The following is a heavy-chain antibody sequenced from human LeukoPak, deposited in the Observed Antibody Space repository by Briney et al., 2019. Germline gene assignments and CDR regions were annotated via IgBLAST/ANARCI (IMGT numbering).Heavy chain of an antibody. CDR1: GYSFTSYW. Sequence: GESLKISCQGSGYSFTSYWIAWVGHMPGKGLEWLGIIYPADSASTYSPSFQGQVTISVDKSINTAYLQWSSLKASDTAIYYCARRGGTGSYFDYWGKGTLVTVSS. CDR2: IYPADSAS. CDR3: ARRGGTGSYFDY. D-gene: IGHD3/OR15-3a*01. V-gene: IGHV5-51*01. J-gene: IGHJ4*02.